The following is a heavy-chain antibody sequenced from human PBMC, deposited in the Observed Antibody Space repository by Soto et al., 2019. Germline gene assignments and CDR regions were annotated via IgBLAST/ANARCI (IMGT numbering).Heavy chain of an antibody. D-gene: IGHD4-17*01. J-gene: IGHJ2*01. CDR2: MWYDGTNK. CDR1: GFTFSSYG. CDR3: ARGPMTTVTTWGDWYFDL. Sequence: QVQLVESGGGVVQPGRSLRLSCATSGFTFSSYGMHWVRQGPGKGLEWVAVMWYDGTNKYYADSVNGRFTISRDDSKNKLYLQMNSLRAEDTAVYYCARGPMTTVTTWGDWYFDLWGRGTLVTVSS. V-gene: IGHV3-33*01.